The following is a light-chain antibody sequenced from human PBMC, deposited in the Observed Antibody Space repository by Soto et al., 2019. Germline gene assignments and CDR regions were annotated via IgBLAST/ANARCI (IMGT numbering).Light chain of an antibody. CDR1: QSISSY. J-gene: IGKJ4*01. Sequence: DIQMTQSPSSLSASVGDRVTITCRASQSISSYLNWYQQKPGKAPKLLIYAASSLKSGVPSRFSGSGSATDFTLTISRLQPEDFATYYCQQSYSTLLTFGGGTKVEIK. CDR3: QQSYSTLLT. V-gene: IGKV1-39*01. CDR2: AAS.